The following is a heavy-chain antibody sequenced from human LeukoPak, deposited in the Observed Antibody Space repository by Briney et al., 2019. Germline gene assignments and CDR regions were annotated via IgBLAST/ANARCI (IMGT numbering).Heavy chain of an antibody. D-gene: IGHD1-1*01. CDR2: IKQDGSEK. J-gene: IGHJ4*02. Sequence: GGSLRLSCAASGFTLSSYWMSWVRQAPGKGLEWVANIKQDGSEKYYVDSVKGRFTISRDNAKNSLYLQMNSLRAEDTAVYYCARERGYGDYRGQGTLVTVSS. V-gene: IGHV3-7*04. CDR3: ARERGYGDY. CDR1: GFTLSSYW.